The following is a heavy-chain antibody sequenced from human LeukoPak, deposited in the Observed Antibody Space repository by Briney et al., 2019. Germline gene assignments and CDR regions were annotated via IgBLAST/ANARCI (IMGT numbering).Heavy chain of an antibody. CDR1: GDIFSNND. CDR3: VRAAKCSGGGCDSKEYVYYFDY. V-gene: IGHV1-8*03. J-gene: IGHJ4*02. CDR2: MNPISGNT. Sequence: ASVKISCKASGDIFSNNDITWVRQATGQGLEWMGWMNPISGNTGFAQKFQGRVTITRDTSTSTAYMEVSSLRSDDTAVYFCVRAAKCSGGGCDSKEYVYYFDYWGQGTLVTVSS. D-gene: IGHD6-25*01.